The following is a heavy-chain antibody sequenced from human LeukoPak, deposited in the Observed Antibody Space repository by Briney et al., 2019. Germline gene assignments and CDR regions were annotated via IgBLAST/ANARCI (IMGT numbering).Heavy chain of an antibody. CDR1: GFTFSSYG. J-gene: IGHJ4*02. CDR3: ARGPYYYDSSGYYYQFDY. CDR2: IRYDGSNK. V-gene: IGHV3-33*01. Sequence: GGSLRLSCAASGFTFSSYGMPWVRQAPGKGLEWVAGIRYDGSNKYYADSVKGRFTISRDNSKNTLYLQMNSLRAEDTAVYYCARGPYYYDSSGYYYQFDYWGQGPLVTVSS. D-gene: IGHD3-22*01.